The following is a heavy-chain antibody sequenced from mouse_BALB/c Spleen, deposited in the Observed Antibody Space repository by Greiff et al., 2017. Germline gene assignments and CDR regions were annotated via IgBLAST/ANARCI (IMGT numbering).Heavy chain of an antibody. CDR1: GFSLSRYS. CDR3: ARNWDGNYAWFAY. J-gene: IGHJ3*01. V-gene: IGHV2-6-4*01. D-gene: IGHD2-1*01. CDR2: IWGGGST. Sequence: VKVVESGPGLVAPSQSLSITCTVSGFSLSRYSVHWVRQPPGKGLEWLGMIWGGGSTDYNSALKSRLSISKDNSKSQVFLKMNSLQTDDTAMYYCARNWDGNYAWFAYWGQGTLVTVSA.